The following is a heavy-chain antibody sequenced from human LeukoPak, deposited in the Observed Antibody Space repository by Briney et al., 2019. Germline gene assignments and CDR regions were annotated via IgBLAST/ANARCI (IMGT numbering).Heavy chain of an antibody. CDR3: ARLLGFIVGATGDDY. CDR1: GFTFSGYS. CDR2: ISSSSSYI. D-gene: IGHD1-26*01. J-gene: IGHJ4*02. Sequence: GGSLRLSCAASGFTFSGYSINWVRKAPGKGREWVSSISSSSSYIYYADSVKGRFTISRDNAKNSLYLQMNSLRAEDTAVYYCARLLGFIVGATGDDYWGQGTLVTVSS. V-gene: IGHV3-21*01.